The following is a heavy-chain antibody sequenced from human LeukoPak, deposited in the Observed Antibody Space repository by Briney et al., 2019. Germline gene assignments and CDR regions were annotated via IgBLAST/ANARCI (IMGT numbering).Heavy chain of an antibody. CDR1: GGSISSYY. CDR2: IYTSGST. V-gene: IGHV4-4*07. CDR3: ARDGYSSSWHFFDY. J-gene: IGHJ4*02. Sequence: SETLSLTCTVSGGSISSYYWSWIRQPAGKGLEWIGRIYTSGSTNYNPSLKSRVTMSVDTSKNQFSLRLSSVTAADTAVYYCARDGYSSSWHFFDYWGQGTLATVSS. D-gene: IGHD6-13*01.